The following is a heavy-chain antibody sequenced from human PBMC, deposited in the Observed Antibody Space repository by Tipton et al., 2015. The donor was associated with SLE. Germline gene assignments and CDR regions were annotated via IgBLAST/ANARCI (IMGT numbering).Heavy chain of an antibody. CDR1: GGSFSGYY. CDR2: INHSGST. CDR3: TRAPWEAAAGSQYLDY. V-gene: IGHV4-34*01. Sequence: TLSLTCAVYGGSFSGYYWSWIRQPPGKGLEWIGEINHSGSTYYNPFLKSRVTISVDTSKNQFSLKLSSVTAADTAVYYCTRAPWEAAAGSQYLDYWGQGTLVTVSS. J-gene: IGHJ4*02. D-gene: IGHD6-13*01.